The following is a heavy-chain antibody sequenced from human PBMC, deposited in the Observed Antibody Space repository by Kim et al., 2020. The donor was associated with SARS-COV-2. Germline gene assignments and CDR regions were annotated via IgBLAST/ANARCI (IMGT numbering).Heavy chain of an antibody. J-gene: IGHJ4*02. V-gene: IGHV4-39*07. CDR1: GGSISSSSYY. CDR3: ARVLRSSSWYPPFDY. CDR2: IYYSGST. D-gene: IGHD6-13*01. Sequence: SETLSLTCTVSGGSISSSSYYWGWIRQPPGKGLEWIGSIYYSGSTYYNPSLKSRVTISVDTSKNQFSLKLSSVTAADTAVYYCARVLRSSSWYPPFDYWGQGTLVTVSS.